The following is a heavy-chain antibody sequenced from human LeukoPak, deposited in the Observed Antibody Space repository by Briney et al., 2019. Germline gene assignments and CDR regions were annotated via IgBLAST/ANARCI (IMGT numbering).Heavy chain of an antibody. CDR2: ISSNGGST. J-gene: IGHJ4*02. CDR3: ARGVGYYDFWSGYHDY. CDR1: GFTFSSYV. Sequence: GGSLRLSCAASGFTFSSYVMHWVRQAPGKGLEYVSAISSNGGSTYYANSVKGRFTISRDNSKNTLYLQMGSLRAEDMAVYYCARGVGYYDFWSGYHDYWGQGTLVTVSS. V-gene: IGHV3-64*01. D-gene: IGHD3-3*01.